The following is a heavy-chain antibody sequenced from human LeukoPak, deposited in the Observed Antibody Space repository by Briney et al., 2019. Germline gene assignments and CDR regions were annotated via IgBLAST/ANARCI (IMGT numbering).Heavy chain of an antibody. J-gene: IGHJ4*02. D-gene: IGHD3-10*01. CDR2: IRYDGSNK. CDR1: GFTFSSYG. Sequence: GGSLRLSCAASGFTFSSYGMHWVRQAPGKGLEWVAFIRYDGSNKYYADSVKGRFTISRDNSKNTLYLQMNSLRAEDTAVYYCAKGDSITMVRGVIAYWGQGTLVTVSS. CDR3: AKGDSITMVRGVIAY. V-gene: IGHV3-30*02.